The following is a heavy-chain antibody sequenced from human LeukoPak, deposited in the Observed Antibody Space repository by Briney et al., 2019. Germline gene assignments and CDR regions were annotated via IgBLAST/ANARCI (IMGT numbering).Heavy chain of an antibody. Sequence: GGSLRLSCAASGFTFDDYGMSWVRQAPGKGLEWVSGINWNGGSTGYADSVRGRFTISRDNAKNSLYLQMNSLRAEDTAFYYCARGIDDGDNWFDPWGQGTLVTVSS. D-gene: IGHD1-1*01. V-gene: IGHV3-20*04. CDR1: GFTFDDYG. CDR2: INWNGGST. J-gene: IGHJ5*02. CDR3: ARGIDDGDNWFDP.